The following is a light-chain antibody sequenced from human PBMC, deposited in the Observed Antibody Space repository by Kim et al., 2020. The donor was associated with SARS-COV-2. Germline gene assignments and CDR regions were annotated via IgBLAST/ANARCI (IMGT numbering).Light chain of an antibody. Sequence: SPGESATLACRASQSGGRNLAWYQQKPGQAPRLVSYGASTRATGGQARFSGRGYGTECTLTISSLKSEDCAGYDCQQYNNWPTLTFGPGTKVDIK. CDR1: QSGGRN. J-gene: IGKJ3*01. V-gene: IGKV3-15*01. CDR2: GAS. CDR3: QQYNNWPTLT.